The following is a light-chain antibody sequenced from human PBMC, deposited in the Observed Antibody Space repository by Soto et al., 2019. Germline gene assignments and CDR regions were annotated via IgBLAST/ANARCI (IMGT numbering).Light chain of an antibody. CDR3: QQYGSSRT. Sequence: EIVLTQSPSTLSLSPGERATLSCRASQSDSSSSLAWYQQKPGQAPRLLIYGASSRATGIPDRFSGSGSGTDFTLTISRLEPEDFAVYYCQQYGSSRTFGQGTKVDIK. CDR2: GAS. J-gene: IGKJ1*01. V-gene: IGKV3-20*01. CDR1: QSDSSSS.